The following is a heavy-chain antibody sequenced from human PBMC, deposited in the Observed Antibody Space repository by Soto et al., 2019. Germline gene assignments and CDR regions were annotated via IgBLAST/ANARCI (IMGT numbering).Heavy chain of an antibody. Sequence: QVQLQESGPGLVKPSETLSLTCTVSGVSVSRDSFYWAWIRQPPGKGLEWIGFISYSGTTNYNPSLKSPVTISVDTSRSQISLMVSALTAADTARYYCARGARVTQYDDWGQGTLVTVSS. CDR1: GVSVSRDSFY. J-gene: IGHJ4*02. D-gene: IGHD2-21*02. CDR2: ISYSGTT. V-gene: IGHV4-61*01. CDR3: ARGARVTQYDD.